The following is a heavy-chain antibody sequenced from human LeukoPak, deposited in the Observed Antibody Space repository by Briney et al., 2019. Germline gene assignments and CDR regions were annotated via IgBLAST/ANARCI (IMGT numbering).Heavy chain of an antibody. CDR3: AREVRGIISPSFDY. Sequence: GGSLRLSCAASEFTFSSYWMTWVRQAPGKGLEWVANIKVDGSEKYYVDSVKGRFTISRDNAKNSLYLQMNSLRAEDTAEYYCAREVRGIISPSFDYWGQGTPVTVSS. D-gene: IGHD3-10*01. CDR1: EFTFSSYW. V-gene: IGHV3-7*01. J-gene: IGHJ4*02. CDR2: IKVDGSEK.